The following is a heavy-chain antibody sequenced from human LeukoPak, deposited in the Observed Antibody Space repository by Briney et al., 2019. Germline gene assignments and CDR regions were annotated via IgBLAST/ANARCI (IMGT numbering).Heavy chain of an antibody. V-gene: IGHV3-7*01. Sequence: GGSLRLSCAASGFTFSSYWMSWVRQAPGKGLEWVANIKQDGSEKYYVDSVKGRFTISRDNAKNSLYLQMNSLRAEDTAVYYRARGPGKYYFDYWGQGTLVTVSS. J-gene: IGHJ4*02. D-gene: IGHD1-1*01. CDR1: GFTFSSYW. CDR2: IKQDGSEK. CDR3: ARGPGKYYFDY.